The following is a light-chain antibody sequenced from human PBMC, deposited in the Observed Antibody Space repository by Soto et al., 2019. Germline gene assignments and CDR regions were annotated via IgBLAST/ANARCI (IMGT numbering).Light chain of an antibody. CDR3: SSYAGSNNWL. CDR2: EVN. CDR1: SSDVGGYKY. V-gene: IGLV2-8*01. J-gene: IGLJ3*02. Sequence: QSALTQPPSASGSPGQSVTISCTGTSSDVGGYKYVSWYQQHPGKAPKLMIYEVNKRPSGVPDRFSGSKSGNTASLTVSGLQAEDEADYYCSSYAGSNNWLFGGGTKLTVL.